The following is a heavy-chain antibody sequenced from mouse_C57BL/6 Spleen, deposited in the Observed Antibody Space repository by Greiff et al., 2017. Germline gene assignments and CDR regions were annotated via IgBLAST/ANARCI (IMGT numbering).Heavy chain of an antibody. V-gene: IGHV1-9*01. CDR3: ARGETTVVAYYFDY. CDR1: GYTFTGYW. Sequence: QVQLKESGAELMKPGASVKLSCKATGYTFTGYWIEWVKQRPGHGLEWIGEILPGSGSTNYNEQFKGKATFTADTSSNTAYMQLSSLTTEDSAIYDGARGETTVVAYYFDYWGQGTTLTVSS. CDR2: ILPGSGST. D-gene: IGHD1-1*01. J-gene: IGHJ2*01.